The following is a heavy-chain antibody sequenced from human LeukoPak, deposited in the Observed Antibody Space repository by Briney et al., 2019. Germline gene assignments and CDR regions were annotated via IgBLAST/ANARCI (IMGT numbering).Heavy chain of an antibody. V-gene: IGHV1-2*06. CDR1: GYTFTVYY. D-gene: IGHD7-27*01. J-gene: IGHJ4*02. Sequence: ASVTVSCTASGYTFTVYYMHWVRQAPGQGLEWMGRINPNSGGTNYSQKFQGRVTMTRDTSISTAYMELSRLRSDDTAVYYCARGTNWGSSYFDYWGQGTLVTVSS. CDR2: INPNSGGT. CDR3: ARGTNWGSSYFDY.